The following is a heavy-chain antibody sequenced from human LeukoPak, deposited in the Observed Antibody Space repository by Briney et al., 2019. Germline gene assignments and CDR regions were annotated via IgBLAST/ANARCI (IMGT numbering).Heavy chain of an antibody. D-gene: IGHD2-15*01. Sequence: GGSLRLSCAASGFTFSSYNMNWVRQAPGKGLEWVSSITSSSSYIYYADSVKGRFTISRDNAKNSLYLQMNSLRAEDTAVYYCARSRSGYFDYWGQGTLVTVSS. J-gene: IGHJ4*02. CDR2: ITSSSSYI. V-gene: IGHV3-21*01. CDR3: ARSRSGYFDY. CDR1: GFTFSSYN.